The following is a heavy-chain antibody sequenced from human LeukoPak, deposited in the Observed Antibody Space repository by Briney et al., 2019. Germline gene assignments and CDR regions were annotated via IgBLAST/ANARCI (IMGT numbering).Heavy chain of an antibody. V-gene: IGHV4-34*01. CDR2: IYYSGST. Sequence: SETLSLTCAVYGGSFSGYYWSWIRQPPGKGLEWIGSIYYSGSTYYNPSLKSRVTISVDTSKNQFSLKLSSVTAADTAVYYCASSDTAMVNMDYWGQGTLVTVSS. J-gene: IGHJ4*02. CDR1: GGSFSGYY. CDR3: ASSDTAMVNMDY. D-gene: IGHD5-18*01.